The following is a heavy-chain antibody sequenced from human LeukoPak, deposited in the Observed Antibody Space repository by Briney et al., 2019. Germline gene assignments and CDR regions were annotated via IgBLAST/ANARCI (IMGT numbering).Heavy chain of an antibody. D-gene: IGHD3-10*01. CDR2: MYPGDSDT. V-gene: IGHV5-51*01. J-gene: IGHJ5*02. CDR3: ARDYGSGSGNWFDA. Sequence: GESLKISCQGSGYRFSSNWIGWVRQMPGKGLEWMGTMYPGDSDTRYSPSFQGQVTMSVDKSITTAYLEWSGLKASDTAMYYCARDYGSGSGNWFDAWGPGTLVTVSS. CDR1: GYRFSSNW.